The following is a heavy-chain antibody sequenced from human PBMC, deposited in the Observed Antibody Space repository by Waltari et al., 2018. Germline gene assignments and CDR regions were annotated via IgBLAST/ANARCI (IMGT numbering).Heavy chain of an antibody. D-gene: IGHD2-15*01. Sequence: EVQLVESGGGLVKPGGSLRLSCAASGFTFSNAWMSWVRQAPGKGLEWVGRIKSKTDGGTTDYAAPVKGRFTISRDDSKNTLYLQMNSLKTEDTAVYYCTTDKTRPVVVAATPPGYWGQGTLVTVSS. CDR1: GFTFSNAW. CDR3: TTDKTRPVVVAATPPGY. J-gene: IGHJ4*02. V-gene: IGHV3-15*01. CDR2: IKSKTDGGTT.